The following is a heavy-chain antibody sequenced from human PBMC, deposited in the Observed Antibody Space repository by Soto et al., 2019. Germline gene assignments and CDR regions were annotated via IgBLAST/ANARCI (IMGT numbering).Heavy chain of an antibody. D-gene: IGHD3-16*01. CDR2: ISAYNGNT. J-gene: IGHJ4*02. Sequence: QVQLVQSGAEVKKPGASVEVSCKASAYTFTNFGITWVRQAPGQGLEWMGWISAYNGNTNYAQKFQGRVTMTTDTSTRTAYMGVRRLRFDDTGVYYCVRGGTPIDYWGQGTLVTVSS. CDR3: VRGGTPIDY. V-gene: IGHV1-18*01. CDR1: AYTFTNFG.